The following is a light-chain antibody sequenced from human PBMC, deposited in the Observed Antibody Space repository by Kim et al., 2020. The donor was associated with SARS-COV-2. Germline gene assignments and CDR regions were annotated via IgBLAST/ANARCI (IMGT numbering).Light chain of an antibody. J-gene: IGKJ2*01. CDR1: QSVSSSY. Sequence: LSPGKRATLSCRASQSVSSSYLAWYQQKPGQAPRLLIYGASSRATGIPDRFSGSGSGTDFTLTISRLEPEDFAVYYCQQYGSSPNTFGQGTKLE. CDR3: QQYGSSPNT. V-gene: IGKV3-20*01. CDR2: GAS.